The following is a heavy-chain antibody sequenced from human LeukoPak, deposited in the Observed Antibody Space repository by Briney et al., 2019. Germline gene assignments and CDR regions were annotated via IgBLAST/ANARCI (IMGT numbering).Heavy chain of an antibody. D-gene: IGHD1-26*01. CDR3: AKNRLRGSYYFDD. Sequence: GGSLRLSCAASGFTFSGYGMHWVRQAPGKGREWMTFISYDGSNKYYADSVKGRFTISRDNSKNSLYLQMDSLRTEGTAVYYCAKNRLRGSYYFDDWGQGTLVTVPS. J-gene: IGHJ4*02. V-gene: IGHV3-30*05. CDR1: GFTFSGYG. CDR2: ISYDGSNK.